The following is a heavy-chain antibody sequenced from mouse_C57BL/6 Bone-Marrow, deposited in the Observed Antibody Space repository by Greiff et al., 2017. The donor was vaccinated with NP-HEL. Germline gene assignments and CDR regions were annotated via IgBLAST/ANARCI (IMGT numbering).Heavy chain of an antibody. J-gene: IGHJ3*01. V-gene: IGHV2-5*01. CDR1: GFSLTSYG. D-gene: IGHD2-3*01. CDR2: IWRGGST. CDR3: VKSGGYYFAWFAY. Sequence: VQLQQSGPGLVQPSQSLSITCTVSGFSLTSYGVHWVRQSPGKGLEWLGVIWRGGSTDYNAAFMSRLSITKDNSKSQVFFKMNSLQADDTAIYYCVKSGGYYFAWFAYWGQGTLVTVSA.